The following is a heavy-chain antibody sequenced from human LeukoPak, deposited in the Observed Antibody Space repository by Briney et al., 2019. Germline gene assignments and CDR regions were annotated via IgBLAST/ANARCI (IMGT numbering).Heavy chain of an antibody. D-gene: IGHD2-2*01. J-gene: IGHJ6*02. CDR1: GFTFSAYE. CDR3: ASGEVVVPPDTDITSGLDV. Sequence: GSLRLSCVASGFTFSAYEMNWIRQPPGKGLEWLGEINHSGSTNYNPSLKSRVTISVDTSKNQFSLKLSSVTAADTAVYYCASGEVVVPPDTDITSGLDVWGQGTTVTVSS. V-gene: IGHV4-34*01. CDR2: INHSGST.